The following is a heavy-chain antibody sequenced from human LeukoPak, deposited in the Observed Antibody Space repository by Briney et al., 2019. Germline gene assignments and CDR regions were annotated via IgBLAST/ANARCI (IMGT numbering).Heavy chain of an antibody. V-gene: IGHV3-21*01. CDR3: ARGLWFGELDYFDY. J-gene: IGHJ4*02. CDR1: GFTFNTYS. D-gene: IGHD3-10*01. Sequence: GGSLRLSCVVSGFTFNTYSMNWVRQAPGKGLEWVSSISSSSSYIYYADSVKGRFTISRDNAKNSLYLQMNSLRAEDTAVYYCARGLWFGELDYFDYWGQGTLVTVSS. CDR2: ISSSSSYI.